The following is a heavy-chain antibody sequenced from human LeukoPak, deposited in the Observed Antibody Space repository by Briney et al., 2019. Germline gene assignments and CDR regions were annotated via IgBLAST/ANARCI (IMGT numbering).Heavy chain of an antibody. CDR3: ASHILNYDSSGYYFSPAFDI. CDR1: GGSISSYY. D-gene: IGHD3-22*01. Sequence: PSETLSLTCIVSGGSISSYYWSWIRQPPGKGLEWIGYIHYSGSTSYDPSLRSRVTISVDTSKNQFSLRLSSVTAADTAVYYCASHILNYDSSGYYFSPAFDIWGQGTMVTVSS. CDR2: IHYSGST. V-gene: IGHV4-59*01. J-gene: IGHJ3*02.